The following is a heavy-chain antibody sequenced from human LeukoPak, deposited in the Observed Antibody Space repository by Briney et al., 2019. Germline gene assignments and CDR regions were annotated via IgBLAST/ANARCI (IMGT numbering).Heavy chain of an antibody. CDR2: ISSSGSTI. Sequence: PGGSLRLSCAASGFTFSNAWMSWIRQAPGKGLEWVSYISSSGSTIYYADSVKGRFTISRDNAKNSLYLQMNSLRAEDTALYYCAKGHIAADDYYYNYMDVWGKGTTVTVSS. V-gene: IGHV3-11*01. CDR1: GFTFSNAW. CDR3: AKGHIAADDYYYNYMDV. J-gene: IGHJ6*03. D-gene: IGHD6-13*01.